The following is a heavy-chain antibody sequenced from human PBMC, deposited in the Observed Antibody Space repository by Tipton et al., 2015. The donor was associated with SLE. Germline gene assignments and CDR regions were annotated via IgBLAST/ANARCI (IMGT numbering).Heavy chain of an antibody. D-gene: IGHD2-15*01. Sequence: SLRLSCAASGFTFSSYWMSWVRQAPGKGLEWGANIKQDGSEKYYVDSVKGPFTISRDNAKNSLYLQMNSLRAEDTAVYYCARVGPRGCCDSWGQGTLVTVSS. CDR1: GFTFSSYW. J-gene: IGHJ4*02. CDR2: IKQDGSEK. CDR3: ARVGPRGCCDS. V-gene: IGHV3-7*01.